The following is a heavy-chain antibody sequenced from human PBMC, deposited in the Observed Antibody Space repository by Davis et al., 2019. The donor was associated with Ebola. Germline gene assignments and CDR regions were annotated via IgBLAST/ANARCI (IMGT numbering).Heavy chain of an antibody. D-gene: IGHD1-26*01. CDR1: GFTFSSYA. V-gene: IGHV3-23*01. Sequence: GESLKISCAASGFTFSSYAMSWVRQAPGKGLEWVSAINGGGVSTYYADSVKGRFTISRDNSKNTLNLQMNSLRAEDTAVYYCAKSSNYYYMDVWGKGTTVTVSS. J-gene: IGHJ6*03. CDR2: INGGGVST. CDR3: AKSSNYYYMDV.